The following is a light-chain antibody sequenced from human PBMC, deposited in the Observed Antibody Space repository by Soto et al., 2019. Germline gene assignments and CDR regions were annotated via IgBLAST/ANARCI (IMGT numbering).Light chain of an antibody. CDR3: QQYNSWRSIT. V-gene: IGKV3-20*01. CDR1: QSVSSSY. CDR2: GAS. J-gene: IGKJ5*01. Sequence: EIVLTQSPGTLSLSPGERATLSCRASQSVSSSYLAWYQQKPGQAPRLLIYGASNRATGIPDRFSGSGSGTDFTLTISRLEPEDFAVYYCQQYNSWRSITFGQGTRLEIK.